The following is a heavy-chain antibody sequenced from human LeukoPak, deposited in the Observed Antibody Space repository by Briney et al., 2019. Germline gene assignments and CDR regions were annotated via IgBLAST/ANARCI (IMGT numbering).Heavy chain of an antibody. Sequence: APVKASDSPSAYTFSAYYMLWVRHAPGQGLEWMGWINPNSGGTNYAQKFQGRVTMTRDTSISTAYMELSRLRSDDTAVYYCARAVPDQYFDWDTGAFDIWGQGTMVTVSS. J-gene: IGHJ3*02. D-gene: IGHD3-9*01. V-gene: IGHV1-2*02. CDR1: AYTFSAYY. CDR3: ARAVPDQYFDWDTGAFDI. CDR2: INPNSGGT.